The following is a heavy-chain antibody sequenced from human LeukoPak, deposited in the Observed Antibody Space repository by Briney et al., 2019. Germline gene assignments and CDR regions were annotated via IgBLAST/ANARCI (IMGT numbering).Heavy chain of an antibody. J-gene: IGHJ4*02. CDR1: GGSISSSSYY. CDR2: IYFSGST. CDR3: AKMSGVVWFGELRLPFDS. D-gene: IGHD3-10*01. V-gene: IGHV4-39*01. Sequence: SETLSLTCTVSGGSISSSSYYWGWIRQPPGKGLEWIGSIYFSGSTYYKSSLKSRVTISVDTSKNLFSLKLSSVTAADTAVYYCAKMSGVVWFGELRLPFDSWGQGTVVTVSS.